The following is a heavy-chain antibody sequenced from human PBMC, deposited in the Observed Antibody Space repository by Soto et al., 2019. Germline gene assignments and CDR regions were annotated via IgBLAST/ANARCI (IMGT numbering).Heavy chain of an antibody. V-gene: IGHV4-4*02. CDR3: ARDRLAAAGKVLDY. CDR2: IYHSGST. Sequence: QVQLQESGPGLVKPSGTLSLTCAVSGGSISSSNWWSWVRQPPGKWLEWIGEIYHSGSTNYNPALKSRVTISVDKSKNQFSLKLSSVTAADTAVYYCARDRLAAAGKVLDYWGQGTLVTVSS. CDR1: GGSISSSNW. D-gene: IGHD6-13*01. J-gene: IGHJ4*02.